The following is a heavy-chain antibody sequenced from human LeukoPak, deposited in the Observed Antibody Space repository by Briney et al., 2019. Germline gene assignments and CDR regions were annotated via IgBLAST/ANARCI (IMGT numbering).Heavy chain of an antibody. V-gene: IGHV3-30-3*01. J-gene: IGHJ4*02. CDR1: GFTFSSYA. CDR3: ARAGCSTSCPFDY. D-gene: IGHD2-2*01. Sequence: GGSLRLSCAASGFTFSSYAMHWVRQAPGKGLEWVAVISYDGSNKYYADSVKGRFTISRDNSKNTLYLQMNSLRAEDTAVYYCARAGCSTSCPFDYWGQGTLVTVSS. CDR2: ISYDGSNK.